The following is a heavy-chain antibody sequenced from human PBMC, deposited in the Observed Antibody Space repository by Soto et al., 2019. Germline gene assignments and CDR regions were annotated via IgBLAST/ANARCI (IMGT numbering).Heavy chain of an antibody. V-gene: IGHV3-23*01. CDR3: AKPILTDFDY. CDR2: ISETGDTT. J-gene: IGHJ4*02. CDR1: GLIFSSHV. Sequence: GGSLRLSCAASGLIFSSHVMSWVRQAPGKGLEWVSSISETGDTTYYADFVKGRFTISRDNSRSTLYLQMNNLRAEDTAVYYCAKPILTDFDYWGQGTLVTVSS.